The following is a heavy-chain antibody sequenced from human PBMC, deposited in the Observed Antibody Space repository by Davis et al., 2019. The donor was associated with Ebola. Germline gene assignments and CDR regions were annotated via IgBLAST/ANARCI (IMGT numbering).Heavy chain of an antibody. J-gene: IGHJ4*02. CDR2: IWYDGSNK. CDR3: AKGKTYYDSSGLDY. V-gene: IGHV3-30*02. CDR1: GFTFSNYG. D-gene: IGHD3-22*01. Sequence: GESLKISCAASGFTFSNYGMHWVRQAPGKGLEWVAVIWYDGSNKYYADSVKGRFTISRDNSKNTLYLQMNSLRAEDTAVYYCAKGKTYYDSSGLDYWGQGTLVTVSS.